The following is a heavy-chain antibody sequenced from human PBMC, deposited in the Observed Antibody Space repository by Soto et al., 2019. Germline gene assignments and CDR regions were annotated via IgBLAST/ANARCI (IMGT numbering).Heavy chain of an antibody. CDR2: IIPILGIA. V-gene: IGHV1-69*04. Sequence: SVKVSCKASGGTFSSYTISWVRQAPGQGLEWTGRIIPILGIANYAQKFQGRVTITADKSTSTAYMELSSLRSEDTAVYYCARETFYGDYFPQYFDYWGQGTLVTVSS. D-gene: IGHD4-17*01. J-gene: IGHJ4*02. CDR1: GGTFSSYT. CDR3: ARETFYGDYFPQYFDY.